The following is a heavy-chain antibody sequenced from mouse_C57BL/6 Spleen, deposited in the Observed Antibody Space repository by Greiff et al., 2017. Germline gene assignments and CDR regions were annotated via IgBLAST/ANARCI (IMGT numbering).Heavy chain of an antibody. Sequence: EVQLQQSGGGLVQPGGSLSLSCAASGFTFTDYYMSWVRQPPGKALEWLGFIRNKANGYTTEYSASVKGRFTISRENSQSILYLQMNALRAEDSSTFYCESSLFFYGSSGCLDYGGQGTTLTVSS. V-gene: IGHV7-3*01. CDR3: ESSLFFYGSSGCLDY. J-gene: IGHJ2*01. CDR1: GFTFTDYY. CDR2: IRNKANGYTT. D-gene: IGHD1-1*01.